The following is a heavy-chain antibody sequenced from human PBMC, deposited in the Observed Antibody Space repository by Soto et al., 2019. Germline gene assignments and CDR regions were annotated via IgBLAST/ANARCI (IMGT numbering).Heavy chain of an antibody. Sequence: SETLSLTCAVSGGSISRGGYSWSWIRQPPGKGLEWIGYIYHSGSTYYNPSLKSRVTISVDRSKNQFSLKLSSVTAADTAVYYFARGTTVTYNWFDPWGQGTLVTVSS. V-gene: IGHV4-30-2*01. CDR2: IYHSGST. D-gene: IGHD4-4*01. J-gene: IGHJ5*02. CDR3: ARGTTVTYNWFDP. CDR1: GGSISRGGYS.